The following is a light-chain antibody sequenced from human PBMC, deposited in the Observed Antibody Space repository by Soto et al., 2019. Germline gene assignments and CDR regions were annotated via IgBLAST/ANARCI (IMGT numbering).Light chain of an antibody. V-gene: IGKV3-11*01. CDR1: QSVSDY. CDR2: DAS. CDR3: QQHSNWPLT. J-gene: IGKJ4*01. Sequence: EIVLTQSPATLSLSPGERATLSCRASQSVSDYLAWYQQKPGQAPRLLIYDASNRATGIPARFSGSGFGTDFTLTISSLEPEDFAVYYCQQHSNWPLTFGGGTKVDIK.